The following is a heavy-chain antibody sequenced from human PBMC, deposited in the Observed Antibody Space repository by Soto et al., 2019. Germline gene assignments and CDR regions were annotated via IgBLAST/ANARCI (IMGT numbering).Heavy chain of an antibody. Sequence: GGSLRLSCAASGFTFSSYEMNWVRQAPGKGLEWVSYITSSGSIMYSADSVKGRFTISRDNAKNSLYLQMNSLRAEDTAVYYCAREAVLVNGIDAYDIWGQGTMVTVSS. V-gene: IGHV3-48*03. CDR3: AREAVLVNGIDAYDI. CDR1: GFTFSSYE. CDR2: ITSSGSIM. J-gene: IGHJ3*02. D-gene: IGHD2-21*01.